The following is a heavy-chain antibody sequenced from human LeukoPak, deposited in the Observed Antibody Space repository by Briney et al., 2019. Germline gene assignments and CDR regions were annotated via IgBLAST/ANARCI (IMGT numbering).Heavy chain of an antibody. CDR1: GFTFSSYS. J-gene: IGHJ4*02. Sequence: GGSLRLSCAASGFTFSSYSMNWVRQAPGKGLEWVSSISGSNSYIYYADSVKGRFTISRDNAKNSLYLQMNSLRAEDTAVYYCARDEPVIKGGGVYYFDYWGQGTLVTVSS. CDR3: ARDEPVIKGGGVYYFDY. V-gene: IGHV3-21*01. CDR2: ISGSNSYI. D-gene: IGHD2-21*01.